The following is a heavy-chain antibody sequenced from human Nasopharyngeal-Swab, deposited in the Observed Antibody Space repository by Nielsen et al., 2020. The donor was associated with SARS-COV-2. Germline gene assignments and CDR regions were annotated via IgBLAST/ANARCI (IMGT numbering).Heavy chain of an antibody. CDR3: ARGGGGTRRFDP. V-gene: IGHV1-2*06. J-gene: IGHJ5*02. CDR2: INPNSGGT. Sequence: ASVKVSCKASGYTFTGYYMHWVRQAPGQGLEWMGRINPNSGGTNYAQKLQGRVTMTTDTSTSTAYMELRSLRSDDTAVYYCARGGGGTRRFDPWGQGTLVTVSS. CDR1: GYTFTGYY. D-gene: IGHD2-15*01.